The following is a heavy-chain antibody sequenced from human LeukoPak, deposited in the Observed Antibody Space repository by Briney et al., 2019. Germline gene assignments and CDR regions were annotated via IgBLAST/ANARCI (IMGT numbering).Heavy chain of an antibody. Sequence: GGSLRLSCAASGFSFSSYGINWVRQAPGKGLEWVSSISSSGSYIYYADSVKGRFTISRDNAKNSLYLHMDSLRAEDTAVYYCMRDFQEGVRLWFEESNWGKIGIWGKGTMVTVSS. CDR3: MRDFQEGVRLWFEESNWGKIGI. J-gene: IGHJ3*02. V-gene: IGHV3-21*01. CDR2: ISSSGSYI. D-gene: IGHD7-27*01. CDR1: GFSFSSYG.